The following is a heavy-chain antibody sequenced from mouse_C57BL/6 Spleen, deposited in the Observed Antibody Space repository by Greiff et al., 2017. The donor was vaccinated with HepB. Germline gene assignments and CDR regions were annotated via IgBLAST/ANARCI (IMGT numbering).Heavy chain of an antibody. D-gene: IGHD1-1*01. J-gene: IGHJ1*03. Sequence: VQLKQSGPGLVQPSQSLSITCTVSGFSLTSYGVHWVSQSPGKGLEWLGVIWSGGSTDYNAAYISRQSISKDNSKSKVFFKMNSLQADDTAIYYCARNRGMTTVVGEGWYFDVWGTGTTVTVSS. V-gene: IGHV2-2*01. CDR1: GFSLTSYG. CDR3: ARNRGMTTVVGEGWYFDV. CDR2: IWSGGST.